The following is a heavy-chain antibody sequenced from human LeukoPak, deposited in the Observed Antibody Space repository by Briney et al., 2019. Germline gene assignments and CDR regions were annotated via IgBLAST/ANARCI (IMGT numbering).Heavy chain of an antibody. CDR3: TKDTSSYYLPNMDV. J-gene: IGHJ6*03. D-gene: IGHD1-26*01. CDR1: GFTFDDYA. CDR2: ISWHSGTI. V-gene: IGHV3-9*01. Sequence: GGSLRLSCVASGFTFDDYALHWVRQAPGKGLEWVSGISWHSGTIAYADSVKGRFTIFRDNAKKSLYLQLNILRPDDTALYFCTKDTSSYYLPNMDVWGKGTPVTVSS.